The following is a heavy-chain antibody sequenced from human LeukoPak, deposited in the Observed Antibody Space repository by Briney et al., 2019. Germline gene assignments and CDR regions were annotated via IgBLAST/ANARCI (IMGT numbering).Heavy chain of an antibody. Sequence: SETLSLTCTVSGCSISSYYWGWIRQPPGKGLEWIGYIYYSGSTNYNPSLKSRVTISVDTSKNQFSLKLSSVTAADTAVYYCARENYFDYWGQGTLVIVSS. CDR1: GCSISSYY. CDR2: IYYSGST. V-gene: IGHV4-59*01. J-gene: IGHJ4*02. CDR3: ARENYFDY.